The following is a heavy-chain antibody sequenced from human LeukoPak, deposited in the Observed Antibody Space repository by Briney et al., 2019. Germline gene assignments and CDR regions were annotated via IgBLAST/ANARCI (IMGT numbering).Heavy chain of an antibody. CDR3: ARGRPTNLGGIY. V-gene: IGHV1-69*05. CDR2: IIPIFGTA. J-gene: IGHJ4*02. D-gene: IGHD7-27*01. Sequence: SVKVSCKASGGTFSSYAISWVRQAPGQGLEWMGGIIPIFGTANYAQKFQGRVTITTDESTSTAYMELSSLRSEDTAVYYCARGRPTNLGGIYWGQGTLVTVSS. CDR1: GGTFSSYA.